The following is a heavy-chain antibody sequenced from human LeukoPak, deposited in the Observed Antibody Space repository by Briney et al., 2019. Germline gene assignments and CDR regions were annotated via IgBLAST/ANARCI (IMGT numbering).Heavy chain of an antibody. CDR1: GGTFSSYA. J-gene: IGHJ5*02. V-gene: IGHV1-69*05. Sequence: SVKVSCKASGGTFSSYAISWVRQAPGQGLEWMGGIIPIFGTANYAQKFQGRVTITTDESTSTAYMELSSLRSEDTAVYYRARAYCSSTSCHINNWFDPWGQGTLVTVSS. CDR2: IIPIFGTA. D-gene: IGHD2-2*02. CDR3: ARAYCSSTSCHINNWFDP.